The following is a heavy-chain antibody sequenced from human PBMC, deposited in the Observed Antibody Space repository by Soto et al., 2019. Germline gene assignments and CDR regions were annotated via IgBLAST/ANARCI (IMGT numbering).Heavy chain of an antibody. CDR1: GGSLSGYY. CDR2: INNRGST. V-gene: IGHV4-34*01. D-gene: IGHD1-26*01. J-gene: IGHJ3*01. Sequence: QLHLQQWGAGLLKPSETLSLTCAVNGGSLSGYYWSWIRQPPGKGLEWIGEINNRGSTDYTPSLKXRVTISADTSKNQFSLKLSSVTAADTAVYYCAKGLLGGAASWGQGTLVTVSS. CDR3: AKGLLGGAAS.